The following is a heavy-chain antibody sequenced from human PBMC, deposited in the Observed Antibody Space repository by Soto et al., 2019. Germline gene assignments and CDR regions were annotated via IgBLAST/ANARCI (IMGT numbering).Heavy chain of an antibody. CDR2: INAGNGNT. Sequence: QVQLVQSGAEVKKPGASVKVSCKASGYTFTSYAMHWVRQAPGQRLEWMGWINAGNGNTKYSQKFQGRVTITRDTSASTAYMELSSLRSEDTAVYYGASRHVYTGNWFDPWGQGTLVTVSS. D-gene: IGHD3-16*01. V-gene: IGHV1-3*01. J-gene: IGHJ5*02. CDR1: GYTFTSYA. CDR3: ASRHVYTGNWFDP.